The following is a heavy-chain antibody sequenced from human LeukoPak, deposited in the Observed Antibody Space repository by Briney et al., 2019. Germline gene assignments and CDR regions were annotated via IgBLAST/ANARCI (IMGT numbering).Heavy chain of an antibody. CDR3: ARRRYYDYVWGSHRPRCDFDY. D-gene: IGHD3-16*02. J-gene: IGHJ4*02. V-gene: IGHV4-34*01. CDR2: INHSGST. Sequence: PSETLSLTCAVYGGSFSGYYWSWIRQPPGKGLELIGEINHSGSTNYNPSLKSRVTISVDTSKNQFSLKLSSVTAADTAVYYCARRRYYDYVWGSHRPRCDFDYWGQGTLVTVSS. CDR1: GGSFSGYY.